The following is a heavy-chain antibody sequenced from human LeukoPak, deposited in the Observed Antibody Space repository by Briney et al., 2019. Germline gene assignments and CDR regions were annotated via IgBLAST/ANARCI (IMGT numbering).Heavy chain of an antibody. CDR3: AREYDYVWGRTLHN. V-gene: IGHV3-21*01. CDR2: ITRDSSSI. Sequence: GGSLRLSCAASGLTFSRYSMNWVRQAPGKGLEWVSSITRDSSSICYTDSVKGRFTISRDNAKNTLYLQMNSLRAEDTAVYYCAREYDYVWGRTLHNWGQGTLVTVSS. J-gene: IGHJ4*02. CDR1: GLTFSRYS. D-gene: IGHD3-16*01.